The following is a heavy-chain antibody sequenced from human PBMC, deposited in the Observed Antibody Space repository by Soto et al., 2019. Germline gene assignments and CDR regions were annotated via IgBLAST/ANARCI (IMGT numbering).Heavy chain of an antibody. CDR3: ANQGTEKLELPAYYYYYYGMDV. CDR1: GFTFSSYA. CDR2: ISGSGGST. D-gene: IGHD1-7*01. J-gene: IGHJ6*02. Sequence: GGSLRLSCAASGFTFSSYAMSWVRQAPGKGLEWVSAISGSGGSTYYADSGKGRFTISRDNSKNTLYLQMNSLRAEDTAVYYCANQGTEKLELPAYYYYYYGMDVWGQGTTVTVSS. V-gene: IGHV3-23*01.